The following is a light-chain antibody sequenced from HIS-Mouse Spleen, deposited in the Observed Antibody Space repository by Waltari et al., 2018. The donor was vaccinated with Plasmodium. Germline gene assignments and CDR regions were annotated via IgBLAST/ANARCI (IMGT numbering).Light chain of an antibody. CDR1: ALPKTY. V-gene: IGLV3-10*01. CDR3: YSTDSSGNHRV. Sequence: SYVLTQPPSVSVAPGKTARITCPGDALPKTYAYWYQQKSGQAPGLVIYEDSKRPSGIPERFSGSSSGTMATLTISGAQVEDEADYYCYSTDSSGNHRVFGGGTKLTVL. J-gene: IGLJ3*02. CDR2: EDS.